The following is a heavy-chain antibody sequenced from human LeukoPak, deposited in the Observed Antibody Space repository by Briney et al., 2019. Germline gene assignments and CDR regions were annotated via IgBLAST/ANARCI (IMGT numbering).Heavy chain of an antibody. CDR1: GGSFSGYH. Sequence: SETLSLTCAVYGGSFSGYHWNRIRQPPGKGLEWIGEIDHSGSTNYNPSLKSRVTISVDTSKNQFSLNLSSVTAADTAVYFCARGVRIAVAAPHLNYWGQGTLVTVSS. J-gene: IGHJ4*02. CDR3: ARGVRIAVAAPHLNY. CDR2: IDHSGST. D-gene: IGHD6-19*01. V-gene: IGHV4-34*01.